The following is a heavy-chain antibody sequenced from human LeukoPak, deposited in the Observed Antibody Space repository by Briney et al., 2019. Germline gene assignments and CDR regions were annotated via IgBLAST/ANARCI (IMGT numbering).Heavy chain of an antibody. Sequence: ASVKVSCKASGYSFTGYYMHWVRQAPGQGLEWMGWINPNSGGTNYAQKFQGRVTMTSDTSISTAYMELSRLRSDDTAVYYCARDIGSGYSYGLYNWFDPWGQGTLVTVSS. CDR1: GYSFTGYY. D-gene: IGHD5-18*01. V-gene: IGHV1-2*02. CDR3: ARDIGSGYSYGLYNWFDP. J-gene: IGHJ5*02. CDR2: INPNSGGT.